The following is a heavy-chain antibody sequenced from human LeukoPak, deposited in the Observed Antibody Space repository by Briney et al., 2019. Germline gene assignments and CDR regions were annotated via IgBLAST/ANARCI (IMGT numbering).Heavy chain of an antibody. J-gene: IGHJ4*02. CDR1: GGSISSGGYY. CDR2: IYHSGST. D-gene: IGHD6-13*01. Sequence: KPSETLSLTCTVSGGSISSGGYYWSWIRQPPGKGLEWIGYIYHSGSTYYNPSLKSRVTISVDRSKNQFSLKLSSVTAADTAVYYCASSLPRSSRTLDYWGQGTLVTVSS. CDR3: ASSLPRSSRTLDY. V-gene: IGHV4-30-2*01.